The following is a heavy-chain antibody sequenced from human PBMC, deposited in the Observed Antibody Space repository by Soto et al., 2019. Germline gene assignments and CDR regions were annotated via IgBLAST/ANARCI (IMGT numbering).Heavy chain of an antibody. V-gene: IGHV4-28*01. Sequence: SETLSLTCAVSGYSISSSNWWGWIRQPPGKGLEWIGNIYYSGSAYYNPSLKSRVTMSVDTSKNQFSLKLTSVTAVDTAVYYCARHSYRGFGELPFDYWGQGTLVTVSS. CDR2: IYYSGSA. CDR1: GYSISSSNW. D-gene: IGHD3-10*01. CDR3: ARHSYRGFGELPFDY. J-gene: IGHJ4*02.